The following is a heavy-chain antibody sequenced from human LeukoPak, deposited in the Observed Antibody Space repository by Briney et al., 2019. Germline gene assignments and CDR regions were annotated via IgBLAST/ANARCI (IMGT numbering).Heavy chain of an antibody. V-gene: IGHV4-39*01. CDR2: IYYSGST. J-gene: IGHJ4*02. Sequence: SETLSLTCTVSGGSISSSSYYWGWVRQPPGRGLEWIGSIYYSGSTYYNPSLKSRVTISVDASKNQFSLKLSSVTAADTAVCYCARLGLLTTTLFDYWGQGTLVTVSS. D-gene: IGHD4-11*01. CDR3: ARLGLLTTTLFDY. CDR1: GGSISSSSYY.